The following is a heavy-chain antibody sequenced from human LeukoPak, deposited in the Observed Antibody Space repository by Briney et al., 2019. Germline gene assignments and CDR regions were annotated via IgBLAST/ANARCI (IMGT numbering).Heavy chain of an antibody. CDR1: GGSFSGYY. CDR3: ARAGSSSWYQPYYYYGMDV. Sequence: SETLSLTCAVYGGSFSGYYWSWIRQPPGKGLEWIGEINQSGGTSYNSSLKSRVTISVDTSKNQFSLKLSSVTAADTAVYYCARAGSSSWYQPYYYYGMDVWGQGTTVTVSS. D-gene: IGHD6-13*01. V-gene: IGHV4-34*01. CDR2: INQSGGT. J-gene: IGHJ6*02.